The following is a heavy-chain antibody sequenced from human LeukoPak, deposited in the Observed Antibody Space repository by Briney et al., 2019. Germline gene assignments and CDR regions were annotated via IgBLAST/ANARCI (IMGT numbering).Heavy chain of an antibody. CDR2: IYYSGST. J-gene: IGHJ4*02. V-gene: IGHV4-59*01. D-gene: IGHD1-26*01. CDR3: ARGGRGIYLVY. Sequence: SETLSLTCTVSGGSISSYYWSWIRQPPGKGLEWIGYIYYSGSTNYNPSLKSRVTISVDTSKNQFSLKLSSVTAADTAVYYCARGGRGIYLVYWGQGTLVTVSS. CDR1: GGSISSYY.